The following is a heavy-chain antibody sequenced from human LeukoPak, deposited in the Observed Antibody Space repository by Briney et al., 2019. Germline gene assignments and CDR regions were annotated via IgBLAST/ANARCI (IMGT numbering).Heavy chain of an antibody. CDR3: AKFDIGYSPSIDY. V-gene: IGHV3-23*01. D-gene: IGHD5-18*01. Sequence: VSAIRGSGGSTYYADSVKGRFTISRDNSKNTLYLQMNSLRAEDTAVYYCAKFDIGYSPSIDYCGQGTLVTVSS. CDR2: IRGSGGST. J-gene: IGHJ4*02.